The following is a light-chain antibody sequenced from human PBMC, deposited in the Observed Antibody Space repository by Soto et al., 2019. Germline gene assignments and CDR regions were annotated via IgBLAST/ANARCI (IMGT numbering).Light chain of an antibody. CDR1: QNVRNY. V-gene: IGKV1-39*01. J-gene: IGKJ4*01. CDR3: QQTYSSSLT. Sequence: DIQMTQSPSSLSASVGARVTITCRASQNVRNYVKWYVQKAAKAPEVLIHAASSLHSGVPSGVSGSGSGTEFTLTINSLQPEDSATYYCQQTYSSSLTFGGGTKVEI. CDR2: AAS.